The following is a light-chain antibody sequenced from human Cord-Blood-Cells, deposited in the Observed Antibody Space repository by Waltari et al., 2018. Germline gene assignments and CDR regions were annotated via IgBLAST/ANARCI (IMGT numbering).Light chain of an antibody. Sequence: QSALTQPASVSGSPGQSITISCTGTSSDVGGYNYVSWYQQHPGKAPKLMIYDVSNRSSGVSNRSSGSKSGNTASLTISGLQAEDEADYYCSSYTSSSTYVFGTGTKVTVL. CDR3: SSYTSSSTYV. CDR1: SSDVGGYNY. CDR2: DVS. J-gene: IGLJ1*01. V-gene: IGLV2-14*01.